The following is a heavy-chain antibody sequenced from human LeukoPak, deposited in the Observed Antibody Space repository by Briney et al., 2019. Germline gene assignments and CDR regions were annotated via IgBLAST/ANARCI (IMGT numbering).Heavy chain of an antibody. CDR2: INTNTGNP. D-gene: IGHD3-3*01. Sequence: ASVKVSCKASGYTFTSYAMNWVRQAPGRGLEWMGWINTNTGNPTYAQGFTGRFVFSLDTSVSTAYLQISSLKAEDTAVYYCARAGYDFWSGYSYYYYGMDVWGQGTTVTVSS. CDR1: GYTFTSYA. CDR3: ARAGYDFWSGYSYYYYGMDV. J-gene: IGHJ6*02. V-gene: IGHV7-4-1*02.